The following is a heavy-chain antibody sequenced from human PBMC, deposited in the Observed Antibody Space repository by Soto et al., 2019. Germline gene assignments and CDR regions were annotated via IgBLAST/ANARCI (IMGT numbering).Heavy chain of an antibody. Sequence: GGSLRLSCAASGFTFSSYAMIWVRHAPGKGLEWVSAISGSGGSTYYADSVKGRFTISRDNSKNTLYLQMNSLRAEDTAVYYCAKDYYDSSGFGPPYYFDYRGQGTLVTVSS. V-gene: IGHV3-23*01. D-gene: IGHD3-22*01. CDR1: GFTFSSYA. CDR3: AKDYYDSSGFGPPYYFDY. CDR2: ISGSGGST. J-gene: IGHJ4*02.